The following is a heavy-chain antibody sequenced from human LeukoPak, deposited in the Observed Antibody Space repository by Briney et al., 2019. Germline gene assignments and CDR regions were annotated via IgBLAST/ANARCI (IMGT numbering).Heavy chain of an antibody. D-gene: IGHD2-15*01. J-gene: IGHJ6*02. CDR3: ASGRYCSGGSCYYLGMDV. CDR2: ISAYNGNT. V-gene: IGHV1-18*01. CDR1: GYTFTSYG. Sequence: ASVTVSCKAPGYTFTSYGISWVRQAPGQGLEWMGWISAYNGNTNYAQKLQGRVTMTTDTSTSTAYMELRSLRSDDTAVYYCASGRYCSGGSCYYLGMDVWGQGTTVTVSS.